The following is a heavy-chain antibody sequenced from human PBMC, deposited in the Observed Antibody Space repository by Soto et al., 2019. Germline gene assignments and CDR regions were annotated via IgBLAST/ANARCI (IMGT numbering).Heavy chain of an antibody. CDR1: GGSFSSYA. J-gene: IGHJ6*02. CDR3: ARVEDYYGFPHYYYGMDV. Sequence: GXSVKVYCKDSGGSFSSYAISWVRQAPGQGLEWMGGIIPIFGTANYAQKFQGRVTITADESTSTAYMELSSLRSEDTAVYCCARVEDYYGFPHYYYGMDVWGQGTTVTVSS. D-gene: IGHD3-10*01. CDR2: IIPIFGTA. V-gene: IGHV1-69*13.